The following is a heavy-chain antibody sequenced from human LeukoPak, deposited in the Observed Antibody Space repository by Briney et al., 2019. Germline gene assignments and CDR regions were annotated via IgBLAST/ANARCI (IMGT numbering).Heavy chain of an antibody. V-gene: IGHV3-7*04. Sequence: QPGGSLRLSCAASGFIFSHNWMSWVRQVPGKGLEWVANLKPGGSDKYYVDSVKGRFTISRDNAKNSLYLQMDSLRAEDTAVYYCASELQWSFYYWGQGTLVTVSS. CDR3: ASELQWSFYY. CDR2: LKPGGSDK. J-gene: IGHJ4*02. D-gene: IGHD2-15*01. CDR1: GFIFSHNW.